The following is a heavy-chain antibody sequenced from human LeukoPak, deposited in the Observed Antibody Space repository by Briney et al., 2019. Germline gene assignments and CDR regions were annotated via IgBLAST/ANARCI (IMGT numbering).Heavy chain of an antibody. CDR3: ARGGAYSSGWYFDY. D-gene: IGHD6-19*01. J-gene: IGHJ4*02. V-gene: IGHV3-30-3*01. CDR1: GFTFSSYA. CDR2: ISYDGSNK. Sequence: GVSLRLSCAASGFTFSSYAMHWVRQAPGKGLEWVAVISYDGSNKYYADSVKGRFTISRDNSKNTLYLQMNSLRAEDTAVYYCARGGAYSSGWYFDYWGQGTLVTVSS.